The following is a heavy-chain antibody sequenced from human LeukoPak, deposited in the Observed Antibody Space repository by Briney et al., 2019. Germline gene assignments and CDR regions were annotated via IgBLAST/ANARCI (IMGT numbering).Heavy chain of an antibody. CDR2: ISGSGGST. CDR3: AKPRRGRYDFDY. V-gene: IGHV3-23*01. J-gene: IGHJ4*02. CDR1: GFTFSSYA. D-gene: IGHD1-26*01. Sequence: GGSLRLSCAASGFTFSSYAMSWVRQAPGKGLEWVSAISGSGGSTYYADSVKGRFTISRDNSKNTLYLQMNSLRAEDTAVYYYAKPRRGRYDFDYWGQGTLVTVSS.